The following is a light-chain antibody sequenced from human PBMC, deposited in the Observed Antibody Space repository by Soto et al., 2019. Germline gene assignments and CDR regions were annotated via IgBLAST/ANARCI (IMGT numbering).Light chain of an antibody. CDR2: EVS. CDR3: ISYTSSRAYV. Sequence: QSALTQPASVSGSPGQSITISCTGTSSDVGGYNYVSWYQQQSGKAPKLMIHEVSNRPSGVSNRFSGSKSGNTASLTISGLQAEDEADYYCISYTSSRAYVFGIGTKVTV. J-gene: IGLJ1*01. V-gene: IGLV2-14*01. CDR1: SSDVGGYNY.